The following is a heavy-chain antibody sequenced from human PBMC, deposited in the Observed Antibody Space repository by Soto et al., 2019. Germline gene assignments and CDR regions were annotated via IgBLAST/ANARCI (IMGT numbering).Heavy chain of an antibody. J-gene: IGHJ3*02. CDR3: ATEYYGSGSYPRLGAFDI. V-gene: IGHV1-24*01. Sequence: QVQLVQSGAEVKKPGASVKVSCKVSGYTLTELSMHWVRQAPGKGLEWMGGFDPEDGETIYAQKFQGRVTMTEDTSTDTDYMELSSLRSEDTAVYYCATEYYGSGSYPRLGAFDIWGQGTMVTVSS. CDR1: GYTLTELS. CDR2: FDPEDGET. D-gene: IGHD3-10*01.